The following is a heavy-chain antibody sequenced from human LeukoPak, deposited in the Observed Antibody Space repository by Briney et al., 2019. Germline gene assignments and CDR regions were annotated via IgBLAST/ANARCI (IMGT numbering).Heavy chain of an antibody. CDR3: ARRGVTTVVTPFDY. D-gene: IGHD4-23*01. CDR1: GGSFSGYY. V-gene: IGHV4-34*01. CDR2: INHSGST. J-gene: IGHJ4*02. Sequence: PSETLSLTCAVYGGSFSGYYWSWIRQPPGKGLEWIGEINHSGSTNYNPSLKSRVTISVDTSKNQFSLKLSSETAADTAVYYCARRGVTTVVTPFDYWGQGTLVTVSS.